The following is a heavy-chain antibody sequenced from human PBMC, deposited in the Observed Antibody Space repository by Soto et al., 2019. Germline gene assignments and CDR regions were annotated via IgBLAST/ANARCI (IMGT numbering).Heavy chain of an antibody. V-gene: IGHV1-3*01. D-gene: IGHD7-27*01. J-gene: IGHJ4*02. CDR1: GYTFTSYA. CDR3: ARGDLTPFDY. CDR2: INAGNGNT. Sequence: QVQLVQSGAEVKKPGASVKVSCKASGYTFTSYAMHWVRQAPGQRLEWMGWINAGNGNTKYSQKFQGRVTITRDTSASTADMELSSLRSEDTAVYYCARGDLTPFDYWGQGTLVTVSS.